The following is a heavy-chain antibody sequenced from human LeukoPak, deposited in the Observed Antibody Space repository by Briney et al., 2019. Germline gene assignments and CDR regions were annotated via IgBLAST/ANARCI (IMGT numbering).Heavy chain of an antibody. V-gene: IGHV3-23*01. CDR1: GFTLSSYA. Sequence: GGYLRLSCAASGFTLSSYAMSWDRQAPGKGLEWASALRGSGRSTYYADSVKGLFTISRDNYQNTLYAQMNSLRAEDTAVYYCAKSVAAAGTKGPFDYWGQGTLVTVSS. D-gene: IGHD6-13*01. CDR3: AKSVAAAGTKGPFDY. CDR2: LRGSGRST. J-gene: IGHJ4*02.